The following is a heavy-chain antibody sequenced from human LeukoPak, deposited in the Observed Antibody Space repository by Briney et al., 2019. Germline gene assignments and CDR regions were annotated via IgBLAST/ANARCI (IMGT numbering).Heavy chain of an antibody. Sequence: ASVKVSCKASGYIFSSYGITWVRQAPGQGLEWMGWMNANSGNTGYVQKFQGRVTFTRNPSISTAYMELSSLRSQDTAMYYCARGASRSFDHWGQGTPVIVSS. V-gene: IGHV1-8*03. CDR3: ARGASRSFDH. CDR1: GYIFSSYG. CDR2: MNANSGNT. J-gene: IGHJ4*02.